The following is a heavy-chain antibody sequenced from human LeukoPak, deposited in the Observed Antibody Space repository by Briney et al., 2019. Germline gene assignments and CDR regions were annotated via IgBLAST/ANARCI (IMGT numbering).Heavy chain of an antibody. CDR2: IGGSDGKT. D-gene: IGHD3-9*01. CDR1: GFTFSSYA. V-gene: IGHV3-23*01. CDR3: AKEAHYPHMGTYLVTIDS. J-gene: IGHJ4*02. Sequence: GGSLRLSCAASGFTFSSYAMSWVRQAPGNWLEWVSAIGGSDGKTYYADSVKGRFTISRDNSKNTLYLQMNSLRAEDTALYYCAKEAHYPHMGTYLVTIDSWGQGTLVTVSS.